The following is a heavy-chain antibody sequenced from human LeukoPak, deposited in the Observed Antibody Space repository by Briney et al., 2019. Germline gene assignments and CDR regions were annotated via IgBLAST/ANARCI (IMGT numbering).Heavy chain of an antibody. CDR1: GFSFRGYV. V-gene: IGHV3-23*01. J-gene: IGHJ4*02. Sequence: GGSLRLSCAASGFSFRGYVMTWIRQSPGKGLEWVSSISGSGGSTDYADSVQGRFTISRDNSKNTLFLQMNSLRAEDTAVYYCAKSRYSSSQYLGDDWGQGTLVTVSS. CDR2: ISGSGGST. CDR3: AKSRYSSSQYLGDD. D-gene: IGHD6-6*01.